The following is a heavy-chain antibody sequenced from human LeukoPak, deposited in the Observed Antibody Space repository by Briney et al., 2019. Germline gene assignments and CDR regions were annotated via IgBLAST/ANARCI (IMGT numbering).Heavy chain of an antibody. CDR2: IRSGEGST. CDR3: AKSRQDRTAFDI. D-gene: IGHD2-15*01. J-gene: IGHJ3*02. Sequence: GGSLRLSCAASGSTFSSYGIRWVRQPAGNGLEWVSGIRSGEGSTYYADSVKGRFTISRDKSKNTLYLQMSSVRAEDTALYYCAKSRQDRTAFDIWGQGTQVTVSS. V-gene: IGHV3-23*01. CDR1: GSTFSSYG.